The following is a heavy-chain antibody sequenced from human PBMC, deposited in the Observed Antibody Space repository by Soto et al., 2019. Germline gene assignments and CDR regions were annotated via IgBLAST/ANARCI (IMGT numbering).Heavy chain of an antibody. D-gene: IGHD3-3*01. CDR3: AKKIPIRDYDFWSGYDWFDP. CDR1: GYTFTSYY. V-gene: IGHV1-46*01. J-gene: IGHJ5*02. CDR2: INPSGGST. Sequence: ASVKVSCKASGYTFTSYYIHWVRQAPGQGLEWMGIINPSGGSTSYAQKFQGRVTMTRDTSTSTVYMELNSLRAEDTAVYYCAKKIPIRDYDFWSGYDWFDPWGQGTLVTVSS.